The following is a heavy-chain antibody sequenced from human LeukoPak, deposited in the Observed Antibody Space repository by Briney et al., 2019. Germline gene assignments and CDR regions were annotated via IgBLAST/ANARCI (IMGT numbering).Heavy chain of an antibody. J-gene: IGHJ4*02. D-gene: IGHD4-17*01. Sequence: GGPLRLSCAASGFTFSSYSMNWVRQTPGKGLEWVSSISSSSSYIYYADSVKGRFTISRDNAKNSLYLQMNSLRAEDTAVYYCARELDYGDSPHFDYWGQGTLVTVSS. CDR2: ISSSSSYI. CDR1: GFTFSSYS. V-gene: IGHV3-21*01. CDR3: ARELDYGDSPHFDY.